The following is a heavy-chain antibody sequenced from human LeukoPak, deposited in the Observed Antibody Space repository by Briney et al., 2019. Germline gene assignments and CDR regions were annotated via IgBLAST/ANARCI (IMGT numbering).Heavy chain of an antibody. J-gene: IGHJ4*02. CDR1: GYTFTSYA. CDR2: INTNTGNP. Sequence: ASVKVSCKASGYTFTSYAMKWVLQAPGQGLEWMGWINTNTGNPTFAQGFTGRFVFSLDTSVGTAYLQISSLKAEDTAVYYCARDNLAVAGALFNWGQGTLVTVSS. V-gene: IGHV7-4-1*02. CDR3: ARDNLAVAGALFN. D-gene: IGHD6-19*01.